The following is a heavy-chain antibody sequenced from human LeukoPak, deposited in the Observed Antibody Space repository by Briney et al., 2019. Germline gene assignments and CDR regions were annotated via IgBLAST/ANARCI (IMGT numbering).Heavy chain of an antibody. CDR2: ISAGGGT. Sequence: PSETLSLTCSVSDDSISNYYWSWIRQSPGKGLEWIGYISAGGGTNYSPPLKSRVTISLDTSMNYFSLKLRSVTAADSAVYYYARLEGITSTTMGAFDIWGQGTMVTVSS. D-gene: IGHD1-20*01. CDR3: ARLEGITSTTMGAFDI. CDR1: DDSISNYY. V-gene: IGHV4-4*09. J-gene: IGHJ3*02.